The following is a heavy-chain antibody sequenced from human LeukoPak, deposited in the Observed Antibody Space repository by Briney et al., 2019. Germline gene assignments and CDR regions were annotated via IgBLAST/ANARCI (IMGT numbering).Heavy chain of an antibody. CDR2: IKQDGSEK. V-gene: IGHV3-7*01. Sequence: PGGSLRLSCAASGFTFSSYWMSWVRQAPGKGLEWVANIKQDGSEKYYVDSVKGRFTISRDNAKNSLYLQMNSLRAEDTAVYYCARGRYYDFWSGYYSALGYYYYYMDVWGKGTTVTVSS. D-gene: IGHD3-3*01. CDR1: GFTFSSYW. J-gene: IGHJ6*03. CDR3: ARGRYYDFWSGYYSALGYYYYYMDV.